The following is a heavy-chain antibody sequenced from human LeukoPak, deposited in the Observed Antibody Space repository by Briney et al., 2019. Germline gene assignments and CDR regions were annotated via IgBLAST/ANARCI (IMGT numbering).Heavy chain of an antibody. D-gene: IGHD2-15*01. V-gene: IGHV1-2*02. Sequence: GASVKVSCKASGYTFTDYYIHWVRQAPGQGLEWLGWINPNSGGTKYAQYFQGRVTMTRDTSISTAYMELRGLTSDDTAVYYCARVAGRCSGGTCYSDFWGQGTLVTVSS. J-gene: IGHJ4*02. CDR2: INPNSGGT. CDR3: ARVAGRCSGGTCYSDF. CDR1: GYTFTDYY.